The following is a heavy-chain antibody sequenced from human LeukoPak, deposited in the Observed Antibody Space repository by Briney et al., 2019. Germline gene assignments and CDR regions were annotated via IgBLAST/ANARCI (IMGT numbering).Heavy chain of an antibody. CDR3: ARDRYGYYDSSGTGDFQH. D-gene: IGHD3-22*01. V-gene: IGHV3-33*01. CDR1: GFTFSSYG. CDR2: IWYDGSNK. Sequence: GGSLGLSCAASGFTFSSYGMHWVRQAPGKGLEWVAVIWYDGSNKYYADSVKGRFTISRDNSKNTLYLQMNSLGAEDTAVYYCARDRYGYYDSSGTGDFQHWGQGTLVTVSS. J-gene: IGHJ1*01.